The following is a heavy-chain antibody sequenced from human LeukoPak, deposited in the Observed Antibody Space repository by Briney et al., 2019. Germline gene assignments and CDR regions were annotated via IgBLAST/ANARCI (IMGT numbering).Heavy chain of an antibody. V-gene: IGHV4-59*12. Sequence: SETLSLTCTVSGGSISSYYWSWIRQPPGKGLEWIGYIYYSGSTNYNPSLKSRVTISVDTSKNQFSLKLSSVTAADTAVYYCASSGRLDAFDIWGQGTMVTVSS. CDR3: ASSGRLDAFDI. D-gene: IGHD1-26*01. CDR2: IYYSGST. J-gene: IGHJ3*02. CDR1: GGSISSYY.